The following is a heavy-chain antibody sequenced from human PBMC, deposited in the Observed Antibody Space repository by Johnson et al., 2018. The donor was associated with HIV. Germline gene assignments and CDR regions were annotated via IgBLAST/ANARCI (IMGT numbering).Heavy chain of an antibody. CDR3: VKGMDSSSWYAFDI. D-gene: IGHD6-13*01. J-gene: IGHJ3*02. V-gene: IGHV3-33*06. Sequence: QVQLVESGGGVVQPGRSLRLSCAASGFTFNSYGMHWVRQAPGKGLEWVAVIWYDGSNKYYADSVKGRFTISRDNSKNTLYLQMNSLRAEDTAIYYCVKGMDSSSWYAFDIWGQRTMVTVSS. CDR2: IWYDGSNK. CDR1: GFTFNSYG.